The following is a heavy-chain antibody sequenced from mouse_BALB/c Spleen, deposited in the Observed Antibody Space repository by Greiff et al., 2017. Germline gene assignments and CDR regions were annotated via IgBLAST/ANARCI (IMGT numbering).Heavy chain of an antibody. V-gene: IGHV2-6-2*01. J-gene: IGHJ4*01. D-gene: IGHD1-1*02. CDR3: ARHMEVSYYYAMDY. CDR2: IWSDGST. Sequence: VQLVESGPDLVAPSQSLSITCTVSGFSLTSYGVHWVRQPPGKGLEWLVVIWSDGSTTYNSALKSRLSISKDNSKSQVFLKMNSLQTDDTAMYYCARHMEVSYYYAMDYWGQGTSVTVSS. CDR1: GFSLTSYG.